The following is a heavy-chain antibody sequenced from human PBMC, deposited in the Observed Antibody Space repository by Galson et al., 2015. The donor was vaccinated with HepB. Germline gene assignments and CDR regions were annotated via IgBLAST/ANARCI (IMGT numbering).Heavy chain of an antibody. Sequence: SVKVSCKASGYTFTSYGISWVRQAPGQGLEWMGWISAYNGNTNYAQKLQGRVTMTTYTSTSTAYMELRSLRSDDTAVYYCARDPVSMIVVGSTLFDYWGQGTLVTVSS. V-gene: IGHV1-18*04. J-gene: IGHJ4*02. CDR3: ARDPVSMIVVGSTLFDY. CDR1: GYTFTSYG. D-gene: IGHD3-22*01. CDR2: ISAYNGNT.